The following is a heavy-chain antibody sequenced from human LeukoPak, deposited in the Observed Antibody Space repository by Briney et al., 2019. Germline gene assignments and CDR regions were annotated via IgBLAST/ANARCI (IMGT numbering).Heavy chain of an antibody. V-gene: IGHV4-61*01. CDR2: IYYSGST. CDR3: ARALGYYDSSGRYFDY. D-gene: IGHD3-22*01. J-gene: IGHJ4*02. CDR1: GGSVSSGSYY. Sequence: SSETLSLTCTVSGGSVSSGSYYWSWIRQPPGKGLEWIGYIYYSGSTNYNPSLKSRVTISVDTSKNQFSLKLSSVTAADTAVYYCARALGYYDSSGRYFDYWGQGTLVTVSS.